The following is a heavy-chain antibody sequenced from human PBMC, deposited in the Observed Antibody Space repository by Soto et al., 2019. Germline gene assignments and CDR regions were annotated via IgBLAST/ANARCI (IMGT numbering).Heavy chain of an antibody. CDR3: AQPVTNNSYNGMDV. CDR2: IIPIFGTA. Sequence: QVQLVQSGAEVKKPGSSVKVSCKASGGTFSSYAISWVRQAPGQGLEWMGGIIPIFGTADYAQKFQGRVTITADEATSTGYMEVSSLRSEDTAVYSRAQPVTNNSYNGMDVWGQGTTVTVSS. V-gene: IGHV1-69*12. J-gene: IGHJ6*02. D-gene: IGHD4-17*01. CDR1: GGTFSSYA.